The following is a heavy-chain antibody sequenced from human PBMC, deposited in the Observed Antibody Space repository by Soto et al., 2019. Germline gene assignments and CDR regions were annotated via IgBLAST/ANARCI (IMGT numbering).Heavy chain of an antibody. J-gene: IGHJ4*02. Sequence: QVQLQQWGAGLLKPSETLSLTCAVYGGSFSGYYWSWIRQPPGKGLEWIGQINHSGSTNYNPSLKSRVTISVDTSKNQFSLKLSSATAAQTAVYDCARRHSSCYWKYYFDYWGQGTLVTVSS. D-gene: IGHD3-22*01. CDR2: INHSGST. CDR3: ARRHSSCYWKYYFDY. V-gene: IGHV4-34*01. CDR1: GGSFSGYY.